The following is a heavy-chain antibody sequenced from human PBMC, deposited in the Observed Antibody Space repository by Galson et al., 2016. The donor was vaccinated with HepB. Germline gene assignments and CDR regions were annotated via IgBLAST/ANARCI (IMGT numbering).Heavy chain of an antibody. D-gene: IGHD5-12*01. J-gene: IGHJ2*01. CDR1: GGSISSGGYY. Sequence: TLSLTCTVSGGSISSGGYYWSWIRQHPGKGLEWIGYIYYSGSTYYNPSLKSRVTISVDTSKNQFSLKLSSVTAADTAVYYCARVATCYYWYFDLWGRGTLVTVSS. CDR3: ARVATCYYWYFDL. V-gene: IGHV4-31*03. CDR2: IYYSGST.